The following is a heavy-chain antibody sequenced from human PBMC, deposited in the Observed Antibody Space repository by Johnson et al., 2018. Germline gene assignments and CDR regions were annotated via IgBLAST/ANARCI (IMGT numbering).Heavy chain of an antibody. CDR3: ANLLVDS. CDR1: GSSFNSNY. V-gene: IGHV3-74*01. J-gene: IGHJ5*01. CDR2: ISSDGGNT. Sequence: EVQLVESGGGLVQPGGSLRLSCAASGSSFNSNYMHWVRQAPGKGLVWVSRISSDGGNTIYADSVKGRFTISRDNAKNTVYLQMNSLRDEDTAVYYCANLLVDSWGQGTLVTVSS. D-gene: IGHD2-2*01.